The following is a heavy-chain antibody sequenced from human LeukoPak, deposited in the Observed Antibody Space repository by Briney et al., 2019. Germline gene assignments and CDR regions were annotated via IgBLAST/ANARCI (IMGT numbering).Heavy chain of an antibody. CDR1: GSTFSNAW. D-gene: IGHD3-22*01. V-gene: IGHV3-15*01. CDR2: IKSKTDGGTT. CDR3: TTEYYYDSSGYRTFDY. J-gene: IGHJ4*02. Sequence: PGGSLRLSCAASGSTFSNAWMSWVRQAPEKGLEWVGRIKSKTDGGTTDYAAPVKGRFTISRDDSKNTLYLQMNSLKTEDTAVYYCTTEYYYDSSGYRTFDYWGQGTLVTVSS.